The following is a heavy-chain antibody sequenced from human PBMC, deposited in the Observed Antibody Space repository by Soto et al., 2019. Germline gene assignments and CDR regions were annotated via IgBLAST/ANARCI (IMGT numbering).Heavy chain of an antibody. D-gene: IGHD5-18*01. Sequence: QVQLVESGGGVVQPGRSLRLSCAASGFTFSSYGMHWVRQAPGKGLEWVAVIWYDGSNKYYADSVQGRFTISRDNSKNTLYLQMNSLRAEDTDVYYCARARKDTAMIVAAFDIWGQGTMVTVSS. CDR1: GFTFSSYG. J-gene: IGHJ3*02. CDR3: ARARKDTAMIVAAFDI. V-gene: IGHV3-33*01. CDR2: IWYDGSNK.